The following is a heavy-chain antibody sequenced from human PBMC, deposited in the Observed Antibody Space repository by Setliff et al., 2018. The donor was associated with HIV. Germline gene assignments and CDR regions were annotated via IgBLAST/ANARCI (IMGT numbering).Heavy chain of an antibody. CDR2: AFYSGTT. CDR3: ARSDGIVGAWKTWLDP. J-gene: IGHJ5*02. V-gene: IGHV4-59*01. CDR1: GGSLTSYY. Sequence: KTSETLSLTCIVSGGSLTSYYWSWIRQAPGKGLEWIGYAFYSGTTNYNPSLKSRVTISVETSKNQFSLKLSSVTAADTAVYYCARSDGIVGAWKTWLDPWGQGTLVTVSS. D-gene: IGHD1-26*01.